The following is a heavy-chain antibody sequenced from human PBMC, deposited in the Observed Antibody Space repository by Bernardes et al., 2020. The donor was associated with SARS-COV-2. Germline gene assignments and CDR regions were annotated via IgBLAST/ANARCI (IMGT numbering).Heavy chain of an antibody. CDR2: ITWDGGRT. CDR1: GFTFDDYT. J-gene: IGHJ6*02. D-gene: IGHD6-13*01. Sequence: GGSLRLSCAASGFTFDDYTLHWVRQAPGKGREWVSLITWDGGRTNYADSVKGRFNISRDNSNNYLYMEMKSLRSDDTALYYCAKDMGVGGSSRYALDVWGQGTTVIVS. V-gene: IGHV3-43*01. CDR3: AKDMGVGGSSRYALDV.